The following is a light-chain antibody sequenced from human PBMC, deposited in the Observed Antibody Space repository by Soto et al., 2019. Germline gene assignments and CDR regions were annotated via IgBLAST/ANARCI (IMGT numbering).Light chain of an antibody. CDR2: GNR. V-gene: IGLV1-40*01. J-gene: IGLJ1*01. Sequence: QSVLTQPPSVSGAPGQRVTIACTGNSSNIGAGYDVHWYQHLPGTAPKVLIFGNRNRPSGVPDRFSGSKSGASASLAITGLQAEDEADYYCQSFDVSLSAYVFGSGTKPTVL. CDR3: QSFDVSLSAYV. CDR1: SSNIGAGYD.